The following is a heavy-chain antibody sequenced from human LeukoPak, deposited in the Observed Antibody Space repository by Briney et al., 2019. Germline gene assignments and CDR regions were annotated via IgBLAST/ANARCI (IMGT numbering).Heavy chain of an antibody. CDR1: GFTFSIYS. CDR2: ISKNSDDI. Sequence: GGSLRFSCVASGFTFSIYSMNWVRQAPGKGLEWVSYISKNSDDIYNADSVRGRFTISRDNAKNSLYLQMNSLRAEDTAVYYCARVRPGYYCDYWGQGILVTVSS. CDR3: ARVRPGYYCDY. J-gene: IGHJ4*02. V-gene: IGHV3-21*05.